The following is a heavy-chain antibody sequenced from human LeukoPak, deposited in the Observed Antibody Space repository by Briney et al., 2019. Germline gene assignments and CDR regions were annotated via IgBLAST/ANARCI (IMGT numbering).Heavy chain of an antibody. CDR2: ISYDGSNK. J-gene: IGHJ4*02. D-gene: IGHD1-26*01. CDR1: VFTFSSYT. CDR3: ARDIVGAMVY. V-gene: IGHV3-30*04. Sequence: PGRCLRLSCAAAVFTFSSYTMHWVRQAPGKGLEWVAVISYDGSNKYYADSVKGRFTISRDDSKNTLYLQMNSLRAEDTAVYYCARDIVGAMVYWGQGTLVTVSS.